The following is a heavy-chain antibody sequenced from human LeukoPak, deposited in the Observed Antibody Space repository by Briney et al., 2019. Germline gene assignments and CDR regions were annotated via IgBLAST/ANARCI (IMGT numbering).Heavy chain of an antibody. D-gene: IGHD6-19*01. CDR3: ARAATSSGWYIGY. Sequence: PSETLSLTCAVYGGSFSGYYWSWIRQPPGKGLEWIGEINHSGSTNYNPSLKSRVTISVDTSKNQFSLKLSSVTAADTAVYYCARAATSSGWYIGYWGQGTLVTVSS. CDR1: GGSFSGYY. V-gene: IGHV4-34*01. J-gene: IGHJ4*02. CDR2: INHSGST.